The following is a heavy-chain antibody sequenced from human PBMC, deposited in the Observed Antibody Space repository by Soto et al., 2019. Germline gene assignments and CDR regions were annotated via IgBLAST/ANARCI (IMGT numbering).Heavy chain of an antibody. D-gene: IGHD2-21*02. CDR3: ARRWVVVTAPLDY. Sequence: EVQLVESGGGLVQPGGSLRLSCAASGFTFSSYEMNWVRQAPGKGLEWVSYISSSGSTIYYADSVKGRFTISRDNAKNSLYLQMYSLRAEDTAVYYCARRWVVVTAPLDYWGQGTLVTVSS. CDR2: ISSSGSTI. V-gene: IGHV3-48*03. J-gene: IGHJ4*02. CDR1: GFTFSSYE.